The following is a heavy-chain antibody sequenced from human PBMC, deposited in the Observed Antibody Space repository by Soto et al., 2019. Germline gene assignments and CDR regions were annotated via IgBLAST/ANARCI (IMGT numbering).Heavy chain of an antibody. CDR3: TRDRSGTMLF. D-gene: IGHD1-7*01. V-gene: IGHV3-7*01. J-gene: IGHJ4*02. CDR2: MNQDGSER. Sequence: EVQLVESGGGLVQPGGSLRLSCTASGFTFSTYWMSWVRQAPGEGLEWVANMNQDGSERYYVDSVKGRFTISIDNAKNSLYLQVSSLRAEDTAIYYCTRDRSGTMLFWGQGTLVTVSS. CDR1: GFTFSTYW.